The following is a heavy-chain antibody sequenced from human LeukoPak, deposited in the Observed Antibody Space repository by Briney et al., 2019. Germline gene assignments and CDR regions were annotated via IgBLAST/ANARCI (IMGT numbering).Heavy chain of an antibody. CDR2: ISSGGDKI. D-gene: IGHD6-19*01. CDR1: GLTFRSYA. Sequence: GGSLRLSCAASGLTFRSYAMSWVRQAPGKGLEWVSAISSGGDKIYYADSVKGRFTISRDNSKNTLYLQMNSLRTEDTAVYYCAKGPGSVSGWYWYYWGQGTLVTVSS. CDR3: AKGPGSVSGWYWYY. V-gene: IGHV3-23*01. J-gene: IGHJ4*02.